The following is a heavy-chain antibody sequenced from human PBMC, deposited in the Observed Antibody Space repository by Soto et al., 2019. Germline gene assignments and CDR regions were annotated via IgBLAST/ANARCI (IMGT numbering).Heavy chain of an antibody. J-gene: IGHJ4*01. Sequence: QVQLQQSGPGLVKPSQTLSLTCAITGDSVSSNSAGWSWVRQSPSRGLEWLGRTYYRSKWYYEYAVSVRGRITINPDTSKNQYSLQLNSVTPEDTAVYFCARGEQYSGRIFDYCGQGTLVTVYS. CDR2: TYYRSKWYY. CDR3: ARGEQYSGRIFDY. CDR1: GDSVSSNSAG. D-gene: IGHD1-26*01. V-gene: IGHV6-1*01.